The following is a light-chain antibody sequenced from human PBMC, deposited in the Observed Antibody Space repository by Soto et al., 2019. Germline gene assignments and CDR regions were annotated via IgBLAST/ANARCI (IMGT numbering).Light chain of an antibody. V-gene: IGLV7-43*01. CDR2: STN. CDR1: TGAVTSDFY. J-gene: IGLJ2*01. Sequence: QAVVTQEPSLTVSPGGTVIFTCASSTGAVTSDFYPNWLQQKPGQAPRALIYSTNVRHSWTPARFSGSLLGGKAALTLSGVQPADEADYYCFLSYHGTHVVFGGGTKVTVL. CDR3: FLSYHGTHVV.